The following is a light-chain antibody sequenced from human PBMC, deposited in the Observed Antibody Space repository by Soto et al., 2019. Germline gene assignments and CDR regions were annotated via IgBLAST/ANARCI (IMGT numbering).Light chain of an antibody. V-gene: IGKV1-5*03. CDR3: QQYDSYSPWT. CDR1: QRISSR. CDR2: KAY. Sequence: IQMTQSPSTLSASVGDKVTIPCRARQRISSRLAWYQQKPGKAPQVLIYKAYSLQSGVPSRFIGSGSGTEFTLTISSLQPDDFATYYCQQYDSYSPWTFGQGTKVDI. J-gene: IGKJ1*01.